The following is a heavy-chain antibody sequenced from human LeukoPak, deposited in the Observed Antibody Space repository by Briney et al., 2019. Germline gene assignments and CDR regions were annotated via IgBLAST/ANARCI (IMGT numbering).Heavy chain of an antibody. J-gene: IGHJ6*03. V-gene: IGHV1-69*06. CDR3: ASYYDSSGYYPYYYYYYMDV. CDR1: GGTFSSYA. Sequence: SVKVSCKASGGTFSSYAISWVRQAPGQGLEWMGRIIPIFGTANYAQKFQGRVTITADKSTSTAYMELSNLRSEDTAVYYCASYYDSSGYYPYYYYYYMDVWGKGTTVTVSS. D-gene: IGHD3-22*01. CDR2: IIPIFGTA.